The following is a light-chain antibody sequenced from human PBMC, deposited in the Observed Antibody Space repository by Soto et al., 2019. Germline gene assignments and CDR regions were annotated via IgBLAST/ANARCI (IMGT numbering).Light chain of an antibody. J-gene: IGLJ1*01. V-gene: IGLV2-14*01. CDR1: SSDIGNYNY. CDR3: SSYTTGNSLYV. Sequence: QSALTQPASVSGSPGQSITISCTGTSSDIGNYNYVSWYQQHPGKAPKLMIYEVSNRPSGVSNRFSGSKSGNTASLTISGLQAEDEADYYCSSYTTGNSLYVFGTGTKVTVL. CDR2: EVS.